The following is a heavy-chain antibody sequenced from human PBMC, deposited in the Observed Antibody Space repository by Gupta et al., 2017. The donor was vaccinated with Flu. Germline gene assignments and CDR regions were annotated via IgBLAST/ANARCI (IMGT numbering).Heavy chain of an antibody. V-gene: IGHV3-53*04. J-gene: IGHJ3*02. CDR2: INSGGGT. Sequence: EVQLVASGGGLIQPGGSLRLSCAASGFTVSANYMSWVRQAPGKGLEWVSLINSGGGTSYADSVKGRFTISRHNSQNTVYLQVNSLRAEDTAIYYCARGPNLDIWGQGTMVTVSS. CDR1: GFTVSANY. CDR3: ARGPNLDI.